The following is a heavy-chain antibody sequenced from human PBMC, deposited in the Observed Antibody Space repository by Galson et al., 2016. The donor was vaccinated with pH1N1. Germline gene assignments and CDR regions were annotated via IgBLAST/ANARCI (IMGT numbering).Heavy chain of an antibody. V-gene: IGHV5-51*01. Sequence: QSGAEVKQPGEPLTISCKTSGYLFTNYWIGWVRHMPGKGLEWMGIFYPSDSDARYSPSFQGQVTFSADKSTATAHLQWTTLKAADTAIYYCARHASPTILSYHFDYWGRGTLVTVSS. CDR2: FYPSDSDA. CDR3: ARHASPTILSYHFDY. CDR1: GYLFTNYW. D-gene: IGHD1-26*01. J-gene: IGHJ4*02.